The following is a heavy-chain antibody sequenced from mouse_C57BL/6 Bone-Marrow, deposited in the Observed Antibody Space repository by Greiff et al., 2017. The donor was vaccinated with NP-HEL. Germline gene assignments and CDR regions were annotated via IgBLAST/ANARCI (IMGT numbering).Heavy chain of an antibody. CDR2: FYPGDGGT. Sequence: VQLQESGPELVKPGASVKISCKASGYAFSSSWMNWVKQRPGTGLEWIGRFYPGDGGTNYNGKFKGKATLTADKSSSTAYMQLSSLTSEDSAVYFCARGGNGWYFDVWGTGTTVTVSS. CDR1: GYAFSSSW. V-gene: IGHV1-82*01. CDR3: ARGGNGWYFDV. D-gene: IGHD2-1*01. J-gene: IGHJ1*03.